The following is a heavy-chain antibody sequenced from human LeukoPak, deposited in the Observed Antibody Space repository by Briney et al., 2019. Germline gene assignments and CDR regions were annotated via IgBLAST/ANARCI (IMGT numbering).Heavy chain of an antibody. V-gene: IGHV3-23*01. D-gene: IGHD3-10*02. CDR3: AKARTDMFSLSWFDY. CDR1: GFTFANYA. J-gene: IGHJ4*02. Sequence: GGSLRLSCAASGFTFANYATSWVRQAPGKGLEWVSGISGYGDSKYYAASVNGGFTISRDNSKNTLYLQMNSLGAEDTAVYYCAKARTDMFSLSWFDYWGQGTLVTVSS. CDR2: ISGYGDSK.